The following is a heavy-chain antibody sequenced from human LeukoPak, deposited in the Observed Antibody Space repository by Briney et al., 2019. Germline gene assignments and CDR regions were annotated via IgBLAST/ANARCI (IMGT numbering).Heavy chain of an antibody. CDR3: AKDYRWWDVSSAWDY. D-gene: IGHD3-22*01. CDR1: GFTFGSYA. J-gene: IGHJ4*02. CDR2: IWYDGSNK. Sequence: GGSLRLSCAASGFTFGSYAMHWVRQAPGKGLEWVAFIWYDGSNKDYTDSVKGRFTISRDNAKNRLHLQMNILRAEDTAVYYGAKDYRWWDVSSAWDYWGQGTLVTVSS. V-gene: IGHV3-30*02.